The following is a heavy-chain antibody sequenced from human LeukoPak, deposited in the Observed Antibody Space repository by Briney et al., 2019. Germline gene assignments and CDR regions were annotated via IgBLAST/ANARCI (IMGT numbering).Heavy chain of an antibody. D-gene: IGHD6-13*01. J-gene: IGHJ4*02. V-gene: IGHV3-30*04. Sequence: GRSLRLSCAASGFTFSNYAMHWVRQAPGKGLEWVAVISHDGSNKYYADSVKGRFTISRDNSKNTLCLQMNSLRAEDTAVYYCAKDRAAARGGSFDYWGQGTLVTVSS. CDR1: GFTFSNYA. CDR2: ISHDGSNK. CDR3: AKDRAAARGGSFDY.